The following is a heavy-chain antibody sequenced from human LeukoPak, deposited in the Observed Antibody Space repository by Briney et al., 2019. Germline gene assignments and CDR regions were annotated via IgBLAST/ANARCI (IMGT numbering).Heavy chain of an antibody. V-gene: IGHV3-23*01. CDR3: AKRGNTISFFDP. D-gene: IGHD5-24*01. CDR1: GLTFSNYA. Sequence: GGSLRLSCGAPGLTFSNYAMYWVRKAPGKGLKWVSGLSGGGDSTYYADSVKGRFTISRDNSKNTLYLEMNSLRADDTAVYYCAKRGNTISFFDPWGQGTLVTVSS. CDR2: LSGGGDST. J-gene: IGHJ5*02.